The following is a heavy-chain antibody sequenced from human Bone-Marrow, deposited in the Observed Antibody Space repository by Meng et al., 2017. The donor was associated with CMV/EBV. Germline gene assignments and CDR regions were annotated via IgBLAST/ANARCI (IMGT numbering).Heavy chain of an antibody. D-gene: IGHD7-27*01. CDR2: ISSSSSYI. CDR1: GFTFSSYG. V-gene: IGHV3-21*01. CDR3: ARDSPGHLGIGYFDY. Sequence: GESLKISCAASGFTFSSYGMNWVRQAPGKGLEWVSSISSSSSYIYYADSVKGRFTISRDNAKNSLYLQMNSLRAEDTAVYYCARDSPGHLGIGYFDYWGQGTLVTVSS. J-gene: IGHJ4*01.